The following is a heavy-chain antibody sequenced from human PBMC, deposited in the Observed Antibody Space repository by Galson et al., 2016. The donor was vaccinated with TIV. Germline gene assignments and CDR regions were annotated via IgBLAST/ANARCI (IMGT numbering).Heavy chain of an antibody. D-gene: IGHD2-15*01. CDR3: ARVRRGNVGVVDATDAFDI. V-gene: IGHV4-39*07. Sequence: ETLSLTCTVSNGSISSGEYYWSWIRQPPGKGLEWIGEINHSGHTHHNPSLKSRVTITLDTSKNQFSLTLTSVTAADTALFYCARVRRGNVGVVDATDAFDIWDQGTMVTVSS. CDR2: INHSGHT. J-gene: IGHJ3*02. CDR1: NGSISSGEYY.